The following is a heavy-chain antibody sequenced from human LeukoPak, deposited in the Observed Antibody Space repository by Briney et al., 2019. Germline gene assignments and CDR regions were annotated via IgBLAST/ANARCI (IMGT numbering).Heavy chain of an antibody. J-gene: IGHJ6*03. Sequence: PGGSLRLSCAASGFTFNSYSMNWVRQAPGKGLEWVSSISGSNSYIYYADSMKGRFTISRDNAKNSLYLQMNSLRAEDTAVYYCARERFLRVRGVFHYYYYYMDVWGKGTTVTISS. CDR1: GFTFNSYS. D-gene: IGHD3-10*01. CDR2: ISGSNSYI. V-gene: IGHV3-21*01. CDR3: ARERFLRVRGVFHYYYYYMDV.